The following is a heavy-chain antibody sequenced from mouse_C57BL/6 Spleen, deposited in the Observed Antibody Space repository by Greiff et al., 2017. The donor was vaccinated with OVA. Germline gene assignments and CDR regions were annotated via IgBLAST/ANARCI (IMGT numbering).Heavy chain of an antibody. CDR3: ARKGDYYAMDY. J-gene: IGHJ4*01. CDR2: IYPSDSET. CDR1: GYTFTSYW. V-gene: IGHV1-61*01. Sequence: QVQLQQPGAELVRPGSSVKLSCKASGYTFTSYWMDWVEQRPGQGLEWIGNIYPSDSETHYNQKFKDKATLTVDKSSSTAYMQLSSLTSEDSAVYYCARKGDYYAMDYWGQGTSVTVSS.